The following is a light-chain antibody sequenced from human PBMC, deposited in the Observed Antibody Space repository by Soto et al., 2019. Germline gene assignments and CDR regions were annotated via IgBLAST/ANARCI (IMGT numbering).Light chain of an antibody. V-gene: IGKV1-39*01. Sequence: DIQMTQSPSSLSASVGARVPITCRASQGISTYLNWYQQKPGKAPKVLIYAASSLQSGVPSRFSGSGSETDFTLTISSLQPEDFATYYCQQSYSTPLTFGGGTKVDIK. CDR1: QGISTY. CDR3: QQSYSTPLT. J-gene: IGKJ4*01. CDR2: AAS.